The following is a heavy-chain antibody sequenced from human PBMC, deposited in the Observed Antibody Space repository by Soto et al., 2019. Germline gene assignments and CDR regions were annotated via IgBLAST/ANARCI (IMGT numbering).Heavy chain of an antibody. J-gene: IGHJ4*02. Sequence: EVQLVESGGGLVQPGGSLRLSCAASGFNFNWYWMSWVRQAPGKGLEWLATIKTDASEKKYLDSVRGRFIMSRDNAKNSVYLQMDSLRAEDTAIYCARDSGYGSGNSVNHYLDYWGQGTLVTVSS. D-gene: IGHD3-10*01. V-gene: IGHV3-7*01. CDR1: GFNFNWYW. CDR2: IKTDASEK. CDR3: ARDSGYGSGNSVNHYLDY.